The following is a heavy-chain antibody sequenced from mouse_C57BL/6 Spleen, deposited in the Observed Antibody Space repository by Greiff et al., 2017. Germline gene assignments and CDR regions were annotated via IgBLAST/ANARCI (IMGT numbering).Heavy chain of an antibody. CDR3: ARSADYDPWYVVV. J-gene: IGHJ1*03. CDR2: INPSNGGT. CDR1: GYTFTSYW. V-gene: IGHV1-53*01. Sequence: QVQLQQPGTELVKPGASVKLSCKASGYTFTSYWMHWVKQRPGQGLEWIGNINPSNGGTNYNEKFKSKATLTVDKSSSTAYMQLRRLTSEDSAVYYCARSADYDPWYVVVGGTGTTVTVSS. D-gene: IGHD2-4*01.